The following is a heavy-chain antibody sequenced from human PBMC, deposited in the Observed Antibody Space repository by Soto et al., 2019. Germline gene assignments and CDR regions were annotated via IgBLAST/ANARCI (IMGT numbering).Heavy chain of an antibody. CDR2: INHSGST. D-gene: IGHD2-15*01. CDR1: GRSFSGYY. Sequence: SETLSLTCAVYGRSFSGYYWSWIRQPPGKGLEWIGEINHSGSTNYNPSLKSRVTISVDTSKNQFSLKLSSVTAADTAVYYCARIPLRLNCSGGSCYSGWFDPWGQGTLVTVS. J-gene: IGHJ5*02. CDR3: ARIPLRLNCSGGSCYSGWFDP. V-gene: IGHV4-34*01.